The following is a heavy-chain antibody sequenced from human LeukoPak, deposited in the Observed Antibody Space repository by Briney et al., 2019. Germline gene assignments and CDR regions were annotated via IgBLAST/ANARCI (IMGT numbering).Heavy chain of an antibody. J-gene: IGHJ3*02. CDR2: INSDGSST. CDR1: GFTFSSYW. CDR3: STGSGHAFDI. Sequence: GGSLRLSCAASGFTFSSYWMHWVRQVPGKGLVWVSRINSDGSSTSYADSVKGRFTVSRDNAKNTLYVQMNSLRAEDTAVYYCSTGSGHAFDIWGRGTIVTVPS. D-gene: IGHD3-10*01. V-gene: IGHV3-74*01.